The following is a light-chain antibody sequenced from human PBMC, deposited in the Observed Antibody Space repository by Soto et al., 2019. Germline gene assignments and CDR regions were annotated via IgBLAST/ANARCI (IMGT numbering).Light chain of an antibody. CDR2: EVS. V-gene: IGLV2-14*01. J-gene: IGLJ3*02. Sequence: QSALTQPASVSGSPGQSITISCTGTSSDIGAYNYVSWFQQYPGKVPNLMIYEVSKRPSGVSSRFSGSRSANTASLTISGLQAEDEADYYCASFTTNSLWVFGGGTKLTVL. CDR3: ASFTTNSLWV. CDR1: SSDIGAYNY.